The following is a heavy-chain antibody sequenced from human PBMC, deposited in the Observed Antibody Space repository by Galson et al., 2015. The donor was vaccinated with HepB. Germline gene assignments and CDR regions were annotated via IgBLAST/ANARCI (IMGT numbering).Heavy chain of an antibody. CDR2: IRSKANSYAT. Sequence: SLRLSCAASGFTFSGSAMHWVRQASGKGLEWVGRIRSKANSYATAYAASVKGRSTISRDDSKNTAYLQMNSLRAEDTAVYYCATRRVYSGYVPFDYWGQGTLVTVSS. J-gene: IGHJ4*02. CDR1: GFTFSGSA. V-gene: IGHV3-73*01. CDR3: ATRRVYSGYVPFDY. D-gene: IGHD5-12*01.